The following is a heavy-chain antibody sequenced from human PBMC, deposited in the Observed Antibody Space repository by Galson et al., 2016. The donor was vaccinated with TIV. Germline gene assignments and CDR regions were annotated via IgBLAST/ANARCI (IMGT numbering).Heavy chain of an antibody. CDR2: IYYNGRT. CDR1: GGSVSSSSDY. D-gene: IGHD6-19*01. Sequence: ETLSLTCTVSGGSVSSSSDYWGWIRQPPGKGLEWIGSIYYNGRTYYNPSLNSRVSILVDTSKNQFSLKLSSVTAADTAVYYCARARSGWFDSWGQGTLVTVSS. CDR3: ARARSGWFDS. J-gene: IGHJ5*01. V-gene: IGHV4-39*07.